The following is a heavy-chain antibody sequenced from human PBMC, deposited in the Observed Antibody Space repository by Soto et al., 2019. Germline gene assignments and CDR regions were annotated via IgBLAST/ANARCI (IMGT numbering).Heavy chain of an antibody. J-gene: IGHJ6*02. CDR3: AKEAVSSSWQTYYYYGMDV. CDR1: GFTFTRYS. V-gene: IGHV3-23*01. D-gene: IGHD6-13*01. Sequence: PGGSLRLSCAASGFTFTRYSMNWVRQAPGKGLEWVSAISGSGGSTYYADSVKGRFTISRDNSKNTLYLQMNSLRAEDTAVYYCAKEAVSSSWQTYYYYGMDVWGQGTTVTVS. CDR2: ISGSGGST.